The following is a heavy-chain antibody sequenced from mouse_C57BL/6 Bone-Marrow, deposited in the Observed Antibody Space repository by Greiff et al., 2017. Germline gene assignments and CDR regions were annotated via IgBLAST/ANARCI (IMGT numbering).Heavy chain of an antibody. J-gene: IGHJ3*01. D-gene: IGHD2-4*01. V-gene: IGHV1-69*01. Sequence: QVQLQQPGAELVMPGASVKLSCKASGYTFTSYRMYWVKQRPGQGLEWIGEIDPSDSYTNYNQKFKGKSTLTVDKSSSTAYMQLSSLTSEDSAVYYCARGRLRRPFAYWGQGTLVTVSA. CDR1: GYTFTSYR. CDR2: IDPSDSYT. CDR3: ARGRLRRPFAY.